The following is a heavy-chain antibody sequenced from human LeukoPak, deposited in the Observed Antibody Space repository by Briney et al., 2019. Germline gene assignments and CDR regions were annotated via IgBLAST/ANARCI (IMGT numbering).Heavy chain of an antibody. CDR1: GYSFTNFG. J-gene: IGHJ4*02. CDR3: ARAVVAVFGVMVHSNYYDS. D-gene: IGHD3-3*01. CDR2: ITGDSETT. Sequence: ASVKVSCKTSGYSFTNFGITWVRQAPGKGLEWMGWITGDSETTEYAQRFQGRISMTADTFTSTAYMELGSLTSDDTAVYYCARAVVAVFGVMVHSNYYDSWGQGTLITVSS. V-gene: IGHV1-18*01.